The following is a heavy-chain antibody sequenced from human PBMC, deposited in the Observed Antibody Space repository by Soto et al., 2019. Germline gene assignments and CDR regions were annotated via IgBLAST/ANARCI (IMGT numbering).Heavy chain of an antibody. CDR2: IRSKANSYAT. D-gene: IGHD6-19*01. Sequence: GSLRLSCAASGFTFSGSAMHWVRQASGKGLEWVGRIRSKANSYATAYAASVKGRFTISRDDSKNTAYLQMNSLKTEDTAVYYCSKHCLGGWYPYAYWGQGTLVIGSS. J-gene: IGHJ4*02. CDR3: SKHCLGGWYPYAY. CDR1: GFTFSGSA. V-gene: IGHV3-73*01.